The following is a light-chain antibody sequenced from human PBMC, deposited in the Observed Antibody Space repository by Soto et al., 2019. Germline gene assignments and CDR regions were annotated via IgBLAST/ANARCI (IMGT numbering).Light chain of an antibody. CDR2: GAS. Sequence: EIVMTQSPATLSVSPGEKATLSCRASQSVSSNLAWYQQKPGQAPRLLIYGASTRATDVPARFSGSGSGTEFTLTISRLEPEDFAVYYCQQYGSLSWTFGQGTKV. CDR3: QQYGSLSWT. J-gene: IGKJ1*01. V-gene: IGKV3-15*01. CDR1: QSVSSN.